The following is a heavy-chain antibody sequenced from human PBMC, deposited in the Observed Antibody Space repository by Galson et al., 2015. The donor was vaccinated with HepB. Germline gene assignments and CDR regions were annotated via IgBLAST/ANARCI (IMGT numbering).Heavy chain of an antibody. CDR1: GGTISSYA. CDR2: IIPILGIA. J-gene: IGHJ4*02. Sequence: SVKVSCKASGGTISSYAISWVRQAPGQGLEWMGRIIPILGIANYAQKFQGRVTITADKSTSTAYMELSSLRSEDTAVYYCARDRGVVVTAIQDYWGQGTLVTVSS. V-gene: IGHV1-69*04. D-gene: IGHD2-21*02. CDR3: ARDRGVVVTAIQDY.